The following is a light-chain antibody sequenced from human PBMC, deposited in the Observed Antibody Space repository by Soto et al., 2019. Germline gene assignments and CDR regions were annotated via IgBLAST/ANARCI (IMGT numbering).Light chain of an antibody. CDR3: QQYDSTPPT. Sequence: EIVLTQSPGTLSLSPGDRATLSCRASQSVNSNYLAWYQRKPDQAPRLLIYGASNRATDIPYRFSASGSGTDFTLTITRLEAEDFAVYYCQQYDSTPPTFGQGTKVEVK. CDR2: GAS. V-gene: IGKV3-20*01. CDR1: QSVNSNY. J-gene: IGKJ1*01.